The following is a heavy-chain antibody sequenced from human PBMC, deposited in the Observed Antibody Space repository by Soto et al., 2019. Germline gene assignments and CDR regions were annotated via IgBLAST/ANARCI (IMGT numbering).Heavy chain of an antibody. CDR3: ARGYGDYVADAFDI. CDR1: GFTFSSYA. D-gene: IGHD4-17*01. J-gene: IGHJ3*02. Sequence: GESLKISCAASGFTFSSYAMHWVRQAPGKGLEYVSAISSNGGSTYYANSVKGRFTISRDNSKNTLYLQMGSLRAEDMAVYYCARGYGDYVADAFDIWGQGTMVTVSS. CDR2: ISSNGGST. V-gene: IGHV3-64*01.